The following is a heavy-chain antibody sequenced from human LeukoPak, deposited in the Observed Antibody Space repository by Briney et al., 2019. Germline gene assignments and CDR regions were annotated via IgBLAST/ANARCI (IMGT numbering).Heavy chain of an antibody. CDR2: ISYDGSNK. D-gene: IGHD1-20*01. V-gene: IGHV3-30*04. Sequence: GGSLRLSCAASGFTFSSYAMHWVRQAPGKGLEWVAVISYDGSNKYYADSVKGRFTISRDNSKNTLYLQMNSLRAEDTAVYYCARGVNNWNDPRYYFDYWGQGTLVTVSS. CDR3: ARGVNNWNDPRYYFDY. J-gene: IGHJ4*02. CDR1: GFTFSSYA.